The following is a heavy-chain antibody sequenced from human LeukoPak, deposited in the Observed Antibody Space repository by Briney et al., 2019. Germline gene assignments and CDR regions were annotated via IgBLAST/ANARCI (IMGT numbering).Heavy chain of an antibody. V-gene: IGHV4-34*01. CDR2: INHSGST. CDR3: ARVGGYSGYLNTYNWFDP. Sequence: PSETLSLSCAVYGGSFSGYYWSWIRQPPGKGLEWIGEINHSGSTNYNPSLKSRVTISVDTSKNQFSLKLGSVTAADTAVYYCARVGGYSGYLNTYNWFDPWGQGTLVTVSS. J-gene: IGHJ5*02. CDR1: GGSFSGYY. D-gene: IGHD5-12*01.